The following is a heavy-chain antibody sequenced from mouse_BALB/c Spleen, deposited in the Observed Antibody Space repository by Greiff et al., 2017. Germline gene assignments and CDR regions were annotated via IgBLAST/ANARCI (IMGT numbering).Heavy chain of an antibody. J-gene: IGHJ2*01. CDR1: GFTFSSYA. CDR2: ISRGGST. CDR3: AREILTYFDY. Sequence: EVQVVESGGGLVKPGGSLKLSCAASGFTFSSYAMSWVRQTPEKRLEWVASISRGGSTYYPDSVKGRFTISRDNARNILYLQMSSLRSEDTAMYYCAREILTYFDYWGQGTTLTVSS. V-gene: IGHV5-6-5*01.